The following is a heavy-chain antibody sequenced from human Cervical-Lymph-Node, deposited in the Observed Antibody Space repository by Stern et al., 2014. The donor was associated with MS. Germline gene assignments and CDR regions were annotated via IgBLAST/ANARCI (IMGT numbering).Heavy chain of an antibody. CDR3: ARDRVGYSNWFEP. V-gene: IGHV1-2*02. CDR1: GYTFSGHY. Sequence: DQLVESGAEVRKPGASVKVSCKTSGYTFSGHYIYWVRQAPGQGLEWMGGINPQSGDTSYAQDFQGRVTITSDTSVSTVYMELTGLRSDDTAVFYCARDRVGYSNWFEPWGQGTLVTVSA. D-gene: IGHD2-15*01. J-gene: IGHJ5*02. CDR2: INPQSGDT.